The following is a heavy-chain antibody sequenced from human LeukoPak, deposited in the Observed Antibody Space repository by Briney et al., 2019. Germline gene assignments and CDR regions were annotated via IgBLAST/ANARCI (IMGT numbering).Heavy chain of an antibody. CDR3: ARATLHHYYDSSGYHKRRDAFDI. J-gene: IGHJ3*02. CDR2: INHSGST. V-gene: IGHV4-34*01. D-gene: IGHD3-22*01. CDR1: GFTFSSYG. Sequence: PGGSLRLSCAVSGFTFSSYGMSWIRQPPGKGLEWIGAINHSGSTNYNPSLKSRLTISVDTSKNQFSLKLSSVTAADTAVYYRARATLHHYYDSSGYHKRRDAFDIWGQGTMVTVSS.